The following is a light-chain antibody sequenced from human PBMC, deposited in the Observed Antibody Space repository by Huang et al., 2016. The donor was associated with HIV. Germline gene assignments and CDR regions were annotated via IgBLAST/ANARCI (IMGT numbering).Light chain of an antibody. CDR2: GAS. J-gene: IGKJ2*01. V-gene: IGKV3-15*01. CDR3: QQYNNWPLYT. Sequence: EIVMTQSPATLSVSPGERATLSCRASPSVSSNLAWYQQKPGQAPRLLIYGASTRATSIPARFSGSGSGTEFTRTISSLQSEDFAVYYCQQYNNWPLYTFGQGTKLEIK. CDR1: PSVSSN.